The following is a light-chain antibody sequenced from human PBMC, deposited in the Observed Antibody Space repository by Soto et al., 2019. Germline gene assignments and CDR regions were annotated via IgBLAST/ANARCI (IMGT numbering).Light chain of an antibody. J-gene: IGLJ1*01. CDR1: SSDVGAYNF. V-gene: IGLV2-14*03. Sequence: QSAPTQPASVSGSPGQSITLSCTGTSSDVGAYNFVSWYQQHPRKVPKLMIFDVSSPPSGVSDRCSGSKSGNTASLTISGLQAEDERDYCFSSYISSSNHVFRSGTKVTVL. CDR2: DVS. CDR3: SSYISSSNHV.